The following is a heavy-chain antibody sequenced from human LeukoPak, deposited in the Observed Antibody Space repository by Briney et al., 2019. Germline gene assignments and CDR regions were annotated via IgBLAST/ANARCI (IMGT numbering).Heavy chain of an antibody. V-gene: IGHV3-30*02. CDR1: GFTFSSYG. D-gene: IGHD5-18*01. CDR3: AKDTVDTAMVKSPEGLVDY. Sequence: PGGSLGLSCAASGFTFSSYGMHWVRQAPGKGLEWVAFIRYDGSNKYYADSVKGRFTISRDNSKNTLYLQMNSLRAEDTAVYYCAKDTVDTAMVKSPEGLVDYSGQGTLVTVSS. J-gene: IGHJ4*02. CDR2: IRYDGSNK.